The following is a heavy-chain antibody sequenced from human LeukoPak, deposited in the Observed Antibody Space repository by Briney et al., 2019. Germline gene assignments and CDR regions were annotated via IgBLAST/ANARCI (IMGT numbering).Heavy chain of an antibody. CDR1: GFTFSSYA. CDR3: ARLRYYAMDV. Sequence: QSGGSLRLSCAASGFTFSSYAMSWVRQAPGKGLEWVSYISSGSSTIYYADSVKGRFTISRDNAKNSLYLQMNSLRAEDTAVYYCARLRYYAMDVWGQGTTVIVSS. J-gene: IGHJ6*02. CDR2: ISSGSSTI. V-gene: IGHV3-48*01.